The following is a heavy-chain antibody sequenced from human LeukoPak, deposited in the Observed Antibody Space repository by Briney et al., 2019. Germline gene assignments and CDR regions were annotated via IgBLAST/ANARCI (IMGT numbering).Heavy chain of an antibody. V-gene: IGHV1-18*01. Sequence: ASVKVSCKASGYTFTSYGISWVRRAPGQGLEWMGRISAYNGNTNYAQKLQGRVTMTTDTSTSTAYMELRSLRSDDTAAYYCARPKAYCGGDCYWGGLDAFDIWGQGTMVTVSS. D-gene: IGHD2-21*02. CDR3: ARPKAYCGGDCYWGGLDAFDI. J-gene: IGHJ3*02. CDR2: ISAYNGNT. CDR1: GYTFTSYG.